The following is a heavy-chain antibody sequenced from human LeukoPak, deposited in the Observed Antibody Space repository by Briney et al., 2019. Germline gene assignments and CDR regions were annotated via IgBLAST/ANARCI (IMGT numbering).Heavy chain of an antibody. D-gene: IGHD5-18*01. Sequence: GASVKVSCKASGGTFSSYAISWVRHARGQGLEWMGGIIPIFGTANYAQKFQGRVTITADESTSTAYMELSSLRSEDTAVYYCSGVTAMEYYFDYWGQGTLVTVSS. CDR2: IIPIFGTA. CDR1: GGTFSSYA. V-gene: IGHV1-69*13. CDR3: SGVTAMEYYFDY. J-gene: IGHJ4*02.